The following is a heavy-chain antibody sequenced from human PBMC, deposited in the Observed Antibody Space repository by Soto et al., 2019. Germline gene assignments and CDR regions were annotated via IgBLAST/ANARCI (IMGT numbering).Heavy chain of an antibody. V-gene: IGHV3-23*01. CDR3: AKEATENYYDSSGYFY. Sequence: EVKLLESGGGLVQPGGSLRLSCEVSGLTFSSYAMSWVRQAPGKGLQWVSAISGSGGSTYYADSVKGRFTISRDNSKNTLYLQMISLRAEDTAVYYCAKEATENYYDSSGYFYWGQGTLVTVSS. CDR2: ISGSGGST. J-gene: IGHJ4*02. CDR1: GLTFSSYA. D-gene: IGHD3-22*01.